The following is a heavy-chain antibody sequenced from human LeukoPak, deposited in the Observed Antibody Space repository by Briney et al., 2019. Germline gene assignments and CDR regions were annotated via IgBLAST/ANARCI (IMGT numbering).Heavy chain of an antibody. CDR3: ASGDGYKCDY. Sequence: PGRSLRLSCAASGFTFSSYAMHWVRQAPGKGLEWVAVISYDGSNKYYADSVKGRFTISRDNSKNTLYLQMNSLRAEDTAVYYCASGDGYKCDYWGQGTLVTVSS. CDR1: GFTFSSYA. V-gene: IGHV3-30-3*01. CDR2: ISYDGSNK. D-gene: IGHD5-24*01. J-gene: IGHJ4*02.